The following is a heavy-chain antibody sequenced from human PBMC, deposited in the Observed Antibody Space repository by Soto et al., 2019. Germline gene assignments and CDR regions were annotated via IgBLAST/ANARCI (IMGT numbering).Heavy chain of an antibody. CDR1: GFTFSSYW. CDR2: INSDGSST. CDR3: ARDYLGIAAAGRTPGY. V-gene: IGHV3-74*01. D-gene: IGHD6-13*01. J-gene: IGHJ4*02. Sequence: GGSLRLSCAASGFTFSSYWMHWVRQAPGKGLVWVSRINSDGSSTSYADSVKGRFTISRDNAKNTLYLQMNSLRAEDTAVYYCARDYLGIAAAGRTPGYWGQGTLVTVSS.